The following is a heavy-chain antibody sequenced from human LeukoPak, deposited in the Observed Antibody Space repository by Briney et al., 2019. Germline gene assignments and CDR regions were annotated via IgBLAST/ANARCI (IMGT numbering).Heavy chain of an antibody. D-gene: IGHD3-22*01. J-gene: IGHJ6*03. CDR2: INHRGST. CDR1: GGYFSGYY. CDR3: ARRSDSSGYYAPPTNYYYYMDV. V-gene: IGHV4-34*01. Sequence: PSETLSLTCAVYGGYFSGYYWSWIRQPPGKGLEWIGEINHRGSTNYNPSLKSRVTISVDTSKNQFSLKLSSVTAADTAVYYCARRSDSSGYYAPPTNYYYYMDVWGKGTTVTVSS.